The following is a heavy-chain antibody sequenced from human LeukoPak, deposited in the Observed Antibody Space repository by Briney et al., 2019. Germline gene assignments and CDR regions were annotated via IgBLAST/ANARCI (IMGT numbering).Heavy chain of an antibody. CDR3: ASDIVVVPAAHDY. Sequence: GGSLRLSCAASGFAFSSYTMNWVRQAPGKGLEWVSYITSSSSTIYYADSVKGRFAISRDNAKNSLYLQMNSLRAEDTAVYYCASDIVVVPAAHDYWGQGTLVTVSS. J-gene: IGHJ4*02. D-gene: IGHD2-2*01. CDR1: GFAFSSYT. V-gene: IGHV3-48*04. CDR2: ITSSSSTI.